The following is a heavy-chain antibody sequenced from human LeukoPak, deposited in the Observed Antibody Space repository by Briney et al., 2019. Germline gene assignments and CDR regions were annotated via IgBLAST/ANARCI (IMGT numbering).Heavy chain of an antibody. CDR3: AKGGVLLWFGELSD. D-gene: IGHD3-10*01. CDR2: IRYDGSNK. Sequence: PGGSLRLSCAASGFTFSSYGMHWVRQAPGKGLEWVAFIRYDGSNKYYADSVKGRLTISRDNSKNTLYLQMNSLRAEDTAVYYCAKGGVLLWFGELSDWGQGTLVTVSS. CDR1: GFTFSSYG. V-gene: IGHV3-30*02. J-gene: IGHJ4*02.